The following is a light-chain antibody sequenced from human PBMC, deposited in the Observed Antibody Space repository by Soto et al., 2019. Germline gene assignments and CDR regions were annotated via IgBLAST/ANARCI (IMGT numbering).Light chain of an antibody. V-gene: IGKV3-20*01. CDR1: QSVGSNY. J-gene: IGKJ3*01. CDR2: GAS. CDR3: QQYGTSPFT. Sequence: EIVLTQFPGTLSLSPGERATLSCRASQSVGSNYLAWYQQRPGQPPNLLIFGASHRAPDIPDRFSGSGSGTDFTLTISRLEPEDFAVFFCQQYGTSPFTFGPGTTVDI.